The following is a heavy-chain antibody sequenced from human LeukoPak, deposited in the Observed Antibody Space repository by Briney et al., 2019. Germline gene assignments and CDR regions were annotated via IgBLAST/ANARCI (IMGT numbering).Heavy chain of an antibody. CDR3: ATYIVGPTLDY. D-gene: IGHD1-26*01. CDR2: IKQDGSEK. V-gene: IGHV3-7*01. J-gene: IGHJ4*02. Sequence: GGSLRLSCAASGFTFSSHWLTWVRQAPGKGLEWVANIKQDGSEKYYVDSVKGRFSISRDNAKNSLYLQLDSLRAEDTALYYCATYIVGPTLDYWGQGALVTVSS. CDR1: GFTFSSHW.